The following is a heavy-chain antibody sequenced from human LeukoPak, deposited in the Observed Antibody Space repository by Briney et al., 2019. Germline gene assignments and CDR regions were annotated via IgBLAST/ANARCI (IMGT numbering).Heavy chain of an antibody. CDR3: ARDCGSGWYCRDY. J-gene: IGHJ4*02. V-gene: IGHV1-69*05. Sequence: GASVKVSCKASGGTFSSYAISWVRQAPGQGLEWMGGIIPIFGTANYAQKFQGRVTITTDESTSTAYMELSSLRSEDTAVYHCARDCGSGWYCRDYWGQGTLVTVSS. D-gene: IGHD6-19*01. CDR2: IIPIFGTA. CDR1: GGTFSSYA.